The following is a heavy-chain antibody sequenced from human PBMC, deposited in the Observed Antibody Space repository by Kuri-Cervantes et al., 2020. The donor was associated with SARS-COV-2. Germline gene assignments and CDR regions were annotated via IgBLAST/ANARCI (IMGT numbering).Heavy chain of an antibody. V-gene: IGHV4-59*01. CDR2: IYYSGTT. Sequence: SETLSLTCTVSGGSISSYYWSWIRQPPGKGLEWIGYIYYSGTTRYNPSLKSRVTISVDTSKNQFSLKLSSVTAADTAVYYCARAPSNWNYSGWYFDLWGRGTLVTVSS. CDR1: GGSISSYY. J-gene: IGHJ2*01. D-gene: IGHD1-7*01. CDR3: ARAPSNWNYSGWYFDL.